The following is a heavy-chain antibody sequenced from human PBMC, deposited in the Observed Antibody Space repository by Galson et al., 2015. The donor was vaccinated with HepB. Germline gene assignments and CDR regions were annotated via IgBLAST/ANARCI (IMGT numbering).Heavy chain of an antibody. J-gene: IGHJ1*01. CDR1: GFTFDDYA. CDR2: ISWDGGST. CDR3: ARGGGAPGLPREYFQH. D-gene: IGHD4-11*01. V-gene: IGHV3-43D*03. Sequence: SLRLSCAASGFTFDDYAMHWVRQAPGKGLEWVSLISWDGGSTYYADSVKGRFTISRDNSKNSLYLQMNSLRAEDTALYYCARGGGAPGLPREYFQHWGQGTLVTVSS.